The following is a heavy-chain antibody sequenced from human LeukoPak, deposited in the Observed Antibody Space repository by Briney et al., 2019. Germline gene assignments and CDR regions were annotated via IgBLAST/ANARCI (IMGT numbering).Heavy chain of an antibody. J-gene: IGHJ5*02. CDR2: INPNSGGT. CDR1: GYTFTVYY. Sequence: ASVKVSFKASGYTFTVYYMDWVRQAPGQGLEWMGWINPNSGGTNYAHKFQVRVTITRDTSISTTYMELSRLRSDDTAVYYCARPNYDFWSGYPNWFDPWGQGTLVTVSS. D-gene: IGHD3-3*01. V-gene: IGHV1-2*07. CDR3: ARPNYDFWSGYPNWFDP.